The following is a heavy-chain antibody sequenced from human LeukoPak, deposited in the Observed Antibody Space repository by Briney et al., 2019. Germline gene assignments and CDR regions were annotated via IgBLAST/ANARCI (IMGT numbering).Heavy chain of an antibody. J-gene: IGHJ4*02. CDR2: ISGSGGST. Sequence: GGSLRLSCAASGFTFSSYAMSWVRQAPGKGLEWVSAISGSGGSTYYPDPVKGRFTISRDNSKNTLYLQMNSLRAEDTAVYYCAKDSGDYDYDFDYWGQGTLVTVSS. D-gene: IGHD4-17*01. V-gene: IGHV3-23*01. CDR1: GFTFSSYA. CDR3: AKDSGDYDYDFDY.